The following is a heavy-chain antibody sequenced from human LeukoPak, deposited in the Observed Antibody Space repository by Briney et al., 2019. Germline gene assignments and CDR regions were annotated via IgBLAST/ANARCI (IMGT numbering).Heavy chain of an antibody. V-gene: IGHV4-39*01. J-gene: IGHJ3*02. D-gene: IGHD1-26*01. Sequence: PSETLSLTCTVSGGSISSSSYYWGWIRQPPGKGLEWIGSIYYSGSTYYNPSLKSRVTISVDTSKNQFSLKLSSVTAADTAVYYCARPGVRAGAFDIWGQGTMVTVSS. CDR2: IYYSGST. CDR3: ARPGVRAGAFDI. CDR1: GGSISSSSYY.